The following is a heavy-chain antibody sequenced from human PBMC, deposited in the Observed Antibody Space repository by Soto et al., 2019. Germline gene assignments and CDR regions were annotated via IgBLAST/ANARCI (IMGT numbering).Heavy chain of an antibody. V-gene: IGHV5-51*01. CDR1: GHSFTSYW. CDR3: ARESTAQGNWFDP. Sequence: GESLKISCKGSGHSFTSYWIGWVRQMPGKGLEWMGIIYPGDSDTRYSPSFQGQVTISADKSISTAYLQWSSLKASDTAMYYCARESTAQGNWFDPWGQGTLVTVSS. CDR2: IYPGDSDT. J-gene: IGHJ5*02.